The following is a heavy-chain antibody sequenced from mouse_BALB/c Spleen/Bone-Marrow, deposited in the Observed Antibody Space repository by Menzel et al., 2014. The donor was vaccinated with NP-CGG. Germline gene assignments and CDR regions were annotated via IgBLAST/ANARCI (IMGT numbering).Heavy chain of an antibody. Sequence: QVQLKESGPELVKPGASVNISCKASGYAFSSSWMNWVKQRPGQGLEWIGRIYPGDGDTNYNGKFKGKATLTADKSSSTAYMQLSSLTSVDSAVYFCARHAYGNSYWYFDVWGAGTTVTVSS. J-gene: IGHJ1*01. CDR2: IYPGDGDT. D-gene: IGHD2-1*01. V-gene: IGHV1-82*01. CDR3: ARHAYGNSYWYFDV. CDR1: GYAFSSSW.